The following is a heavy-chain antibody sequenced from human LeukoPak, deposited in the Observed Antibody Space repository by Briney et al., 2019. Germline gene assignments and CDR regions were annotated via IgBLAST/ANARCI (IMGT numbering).Heavy chain of an antibody. CDR2: VDPEEGKT. D-gene: IGHD3-22*01. CDR1: GYSLTELS. Sequence: ASVKVSCKVSGYSLTELSMHWVRQAPGKGPEWMGVVDPEEGKTIYAEKLQGRVTMTEDTLTETAYMEISSLRSEDTAVYFCSMHYFDSSGYLDAWGQGTLVTVSS. V-gene: IGHV1-24*01. J-gene: IGHJ4*02. CDR3: SMHYFDSSGYLDA.